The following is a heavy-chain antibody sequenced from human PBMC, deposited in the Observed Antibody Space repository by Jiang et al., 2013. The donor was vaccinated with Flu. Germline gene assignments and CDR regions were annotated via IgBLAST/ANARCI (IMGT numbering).Heavy chain of an antibody. V-gene: IGHV3-33*01. CDR2: IWYDGSNK. D-gene: IGHD4-17*01. J-gene: IGHJ4*02. CDR1: GFTFSSYG. CDR3: ARVSNYGDYYFDY. Sequence: SCAASGFTFSSYGMHWVRQAPGKGLEWVAVIWYDGSNKYYADSVKGRFTISRDNSKNTLYLQMNSLRAEDTAVYYCARVSNYGDYYFDYWGQGTLVTVSS.